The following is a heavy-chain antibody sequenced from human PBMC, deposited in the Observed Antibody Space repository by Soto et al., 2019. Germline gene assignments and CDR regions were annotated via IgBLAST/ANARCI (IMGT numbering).Heavy chain of an antibody. CDR3: ARDRSSGWYAFDI. J-gene: IGHJ3*02. V-gene: IGHV1-3*01. CDR1: GYTFTSYA. D-gene: IGHD6-19*01. Sequence: GASVKVSCKASGYTFTSYAMHWVRQAPGQRLEWMGWINAGNGNTKYSQKFQGRVTITRDTSASTAYMELSGLRSEDTAVYYCARDRSSGWYAFDIWGQGTMVTVSS. CDR2: INAGNGNT.